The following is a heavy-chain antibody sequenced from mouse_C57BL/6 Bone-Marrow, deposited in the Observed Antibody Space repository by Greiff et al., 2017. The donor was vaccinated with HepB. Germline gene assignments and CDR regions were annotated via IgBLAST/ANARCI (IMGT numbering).Heavy chain of an antibody. CDR1: GFTFSSYG. V-gene: IGHV5-6*01. CDR2: ISSGGSYT. D-gene: IGHD1-1*01. CDR3: ARQGVYYYGTGYDMDY. J-gene: IGHJ4*01. Sequence: EVKLVESGGDLVKPGGSLKLSCAASGFTFSSYGMSWVRQTPDKRLEWVATISSGGSYTYYPDSVKGRCTISRDNAKNTLYLQMSSLKSEDTAMYYCARQGVYYYGTGYDMDYWDRGTSVTVSS.